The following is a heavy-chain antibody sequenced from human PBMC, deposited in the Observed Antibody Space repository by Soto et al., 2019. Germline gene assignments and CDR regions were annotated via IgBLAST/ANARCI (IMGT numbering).Heavy chain of an antibody. CDR3: ARADYGERGLAFDS. CDR2: IYYTGST. CDR1: GASTGSGGYY. V-gene: IGHV4-31*03. Sequence: QVQLQESGPGLVKTSQTLSLTCTVSGASTGSGGYYWSWIRQHPGKGLEWIGYIYYTGSTYCSPSLKSRASSSADTSQNQFSLKLDSVTAADTAVYYCARADYGERGLAFDSWGQGTLVTVSS. J-gene: IGHJ4*02. D-gene: IGHD4-17*01.